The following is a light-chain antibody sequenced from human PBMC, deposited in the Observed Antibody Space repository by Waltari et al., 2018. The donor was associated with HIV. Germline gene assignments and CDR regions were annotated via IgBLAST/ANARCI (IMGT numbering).Light chain of an antibody. Sequence: HSALTQPASVSGSPGQSITISCTGTSSDVGGYDYVSWYQHYPGRAPKLMIYDVSHRPSGVASRFAASKSGNTASLTISGLQAEDEADYYCASYTSSSTVVFGGGTKLTVL. CDR3: ASYTSSSTVV. CDR2: DVS. J-gene: IGLJ2*01. V-gene: IGLV2-14*03. CDR1: SSDVGGYDY.